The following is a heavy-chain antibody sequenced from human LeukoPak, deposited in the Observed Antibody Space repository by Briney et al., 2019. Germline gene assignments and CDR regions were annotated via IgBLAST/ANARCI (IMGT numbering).Heavy chain of an antibody. CDR1: GGSISSSSYY. Sequence: PSETLSLTCTVSGGSISSSSYYWGWIRQPPGKGLEWIGSIYYSGSTYYNPSLKSRVTISVDTSKNQFSLKLSSVTAADTAVYYCARGGYSGYDCPFDYWGQGTLVTVSS. CDR3: ARGGYSGYDCPFDY. CDR2: IYYSGST. V-gene: IGHV4-39*07. J-gene: IGHJ4*02. D-gene: IGHD5-12*01.